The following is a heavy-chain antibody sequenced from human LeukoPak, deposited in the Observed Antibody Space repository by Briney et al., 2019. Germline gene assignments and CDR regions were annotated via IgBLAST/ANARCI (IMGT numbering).Heavy chain of an antibody. V-gene: IGHV3-23*01. CDR3: AAISYLAFEI. CDR1: GFTFSNYA. D-gene: IGHD2/OR15-2a*01. CDR2: VTGSGGNT. J-gene: IGHJ3*02. Sequence: GGSLRLSCTASGFTFSNYAMTWVRQAPGKGLEWVSTVTGSGGNTYYADYVKGRFTISRDNSKNTLYLKMNSLRAEDTAVYYCAAISYLAFEIWGQGTMVTVSS.